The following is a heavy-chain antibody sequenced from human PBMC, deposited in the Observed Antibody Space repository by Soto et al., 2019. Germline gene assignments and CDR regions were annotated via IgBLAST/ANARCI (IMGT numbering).Heavy chain of an antibody. CDR2: ISAYNGET. CDR1: GYTFSNYG. V-gene: IGHV1-18*01. CDR3: ARASGTAVGTTSY. D-gene: IGHD1-26*01. Sequence: QVQLVQSGPEVKKPGASAKVSCKASGYTFSNYGISWMRQVPGQGLEWMGWISAYNGETKYAQKFQGRVSMTTDTSTNTAYMELGSLRSDDTAVYYCARASGTAVGTTSYWGQGTLVTVSS. J-gene: IGHJ4*02.